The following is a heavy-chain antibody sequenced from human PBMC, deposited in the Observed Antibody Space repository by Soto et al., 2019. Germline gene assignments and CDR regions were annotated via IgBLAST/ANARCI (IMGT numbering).Heavy chain of an antibody. CDR1: GGSISSYY. Sequence: SETLSLTCTVSGGSISSYYWSWIRQPPGKGLEWIGYIYYSGSTNYNPSLKSRVTISVDTSKNQFSLKLSSVTAADTAVYYCARLVKDRYGLLFDYWSQGTLVTVSS. D-gene: IGHD2-15*01. CDR3: ARLVKDRYGLLFDY. CDR2: IYYSGST. J-gene: IGHJ4*01. V-gene: IGHV4-59*01.